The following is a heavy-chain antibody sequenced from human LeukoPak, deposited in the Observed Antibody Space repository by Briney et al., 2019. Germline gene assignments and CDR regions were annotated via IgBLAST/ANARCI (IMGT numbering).Heavy chain of an antibody. CDR1: GYTFTSYY. V-gene: IGHV1-46*01. CDR2: INPSGGST. CDR3: AREAVAGGPYYYYYGMDV. J-gene: IGHJ6*02. Sequence: ASVKVSCKASGYTFTSYYMHWVRQAPGQGLEWMGIINPSGGSTSYAQKFQGRVTMTRDTSTSTVYMELSSLRSEDTAVYYCAREAVAGGPYYYYYGMDVWGQGTTVTVSS. D-gene: IGHD6-19*01.